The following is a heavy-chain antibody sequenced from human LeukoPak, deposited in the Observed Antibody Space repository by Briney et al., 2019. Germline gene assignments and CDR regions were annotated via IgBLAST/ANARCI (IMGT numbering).Heavy chain of an antibody. Sequence: GASVKVSCKASGYTFTAFYMHWVRQAPGQGREWMGWINPNSGATNNAQKFQGRVTMTRDTSISTAYMELSRLRSDDTAVYYCARAHLIAAAGYNWFDPWGEGTLVTVSS. CDR3: ARAHLIAAAGYNWFDP. CDR2: INPNSGAT. J-gene: IGHJ5*02. V-gene: IGHV1-2*02. D-gene: IGHD6-13*01. CDR1: GYTFTAFY.